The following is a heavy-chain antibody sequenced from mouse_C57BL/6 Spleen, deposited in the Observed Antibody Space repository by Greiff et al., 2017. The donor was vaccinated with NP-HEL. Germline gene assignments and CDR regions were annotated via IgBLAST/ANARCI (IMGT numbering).Heavy chain of an antibody. CDR2: ISYSGST. V-gene: IGHV3-8*01. CDR3: ARGRGNYYWYFDV. CDR1: GYSITSDY. D-gene: IGHD2-1*01. J-gene: IGHJ1*03. Sequence: EVKLMESGPGLAKPSQTLSLTCSVTGYSITSDYWNWIRKFPGNKLEYMGYISYSGSTYYNPSLKSRISITRDTSKNQYYLQLNSVTTEDTATYYCARGRGNYYWYFDVWGTGTTVTVSS.